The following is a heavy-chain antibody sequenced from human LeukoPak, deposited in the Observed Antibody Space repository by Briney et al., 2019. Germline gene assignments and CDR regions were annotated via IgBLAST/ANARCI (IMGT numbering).Heavy chain of an antibody. Sequence: SETLSLTCAVYGGSFSGYYWSWIRQPPGKGLEWIGEINHSGSTNYNPSLKSRVTISVDTSKNQFSLKLSSVTAADTAVYYCARGSGSNWFDPLGQGTLVTVSS. CDR3: ARGSGSNWFDP. D-gene: IGHD3-10*01. CDR2: INHSGST. J-gene: IGHJ5*02. V-gene: IGHV4-34*01. CDR1: GGSFSGYY.